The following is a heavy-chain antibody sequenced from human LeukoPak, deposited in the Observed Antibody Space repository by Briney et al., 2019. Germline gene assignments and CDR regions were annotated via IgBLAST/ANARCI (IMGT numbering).Heavy chain of an antibody. CDR2: IKQDGSEK. Sequence: PGGSLRLSCAASGFMFSSYWMSWVRQAPGKGLEWVANIKQDGSEKQYVDSVKGRFAISRDNAENSLYLQMNSLKAEDTAVYYCGRFTRSGDSVYWGQGTLVTVSS. V-gene: IGHV3-7*04. CDR1: GFMFSSYW. CDR3: GRFTRSGDSVY. D-gene: IGHD7-27*01. J-gene: IGHJ4*02.